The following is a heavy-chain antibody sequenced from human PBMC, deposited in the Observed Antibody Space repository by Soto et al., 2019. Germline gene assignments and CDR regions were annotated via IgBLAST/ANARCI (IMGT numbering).Heavy chain of an antibody. D-gene: IGHD3-3*01. CDR3: ARDGYYDFWSGYYRGFDY. V-gene: IGHV3-7*01. Sequence: EVQLVESGGGLVQPGGSLRLSCAASGFTFSSYWMSWVRQAPGKGLECVANIKKDGSEKYYVDSVKGRFTNSRDNAKNSLYLKMNSLRAEDTAVYYCARDGYYDFWSGYYRGFDYWGQGTLVTVSS. CDR2: IKKDGSEK. J-gene: IGHJ4*02. CDR1: GFTFSSYW.